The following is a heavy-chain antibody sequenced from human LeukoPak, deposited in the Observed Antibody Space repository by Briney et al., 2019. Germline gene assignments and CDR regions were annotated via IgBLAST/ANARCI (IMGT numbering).Heavy chain of an antibody. Sequence: GGSLRLSCAASGFTFSSYGMNWVRQAPGKGLEWVSYISSSSSAIYYADSVKGRFTISRDNAKKSLYLQMNYLRAEDTAVYYCASLLTRPKFDPWGQGTLVTVSS. J-gene: IGHJ5*02. CDR2: ISSSSSAI. CDR3: ASLLTRPKFDP. D-gene: IGHD2/OR15-2a*01. CDR1: GFTFSSYG. V-gene: IGHV3-48*01.